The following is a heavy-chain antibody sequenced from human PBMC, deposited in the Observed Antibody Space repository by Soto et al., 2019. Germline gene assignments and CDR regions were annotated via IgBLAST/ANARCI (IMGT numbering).Heavy chain of an antibody. J-gene: IGHJ6*02. CDR3: AREEVLLWFGETYYYYGMDV. D-gene: IGHD3-10*01. Sequence: ASVKVSCKASGYTFTGYYTHWVRQAPGQGLEWMGWINPNSGGTNYAQKFQGWVTMTRDTSISTAYMELSRLRADDTAVYYCAREEVLLWFGETYYYYGMDVWGQGTTVTVSS. CDR2: INPNSGGT. V-gene: IGHV1-2*04. CDR1: GYTFTGYY.